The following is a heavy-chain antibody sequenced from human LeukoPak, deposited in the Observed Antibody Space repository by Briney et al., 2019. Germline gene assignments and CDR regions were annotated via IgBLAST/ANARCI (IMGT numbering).Heavy chain of an antibody. CDR1: GGSISSGDYY. D-gene: IGHD3-10*01. J-gene: IGHJ5*02. CDR2: IYYSGST. Sequence: SETLSLTRTVSGGSISSGDYYWSWIRQPPGKGLEWIGYIYYSGSTYYNPSLKSRVTISVDTSKNQFSLKLSSVTAADTAVYYCARSHMVRGVIFHEIARFDPWGQGTLVTVSS. CDR3: ARSHMVRGVIFHEIARFDP. V-gene: IGHV4-30-4*01.